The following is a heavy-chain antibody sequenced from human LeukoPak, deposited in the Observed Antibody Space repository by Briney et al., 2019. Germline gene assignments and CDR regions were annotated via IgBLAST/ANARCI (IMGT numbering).Heavy chain of an antibody. CDR1: GSSISSSSYY. D-gene: IGHD1-1*01. J-gene: IGHJ4*02. V-gene: IGHV4-39*07. Sequence: SETLSLTCTVSGSSISSSSYYWGWIRQPPGKGLEWIGSIYYSGSTYYNPSLKSRVTISVDTSKNQFSLKLSSVTAADTAAYYCARVFVDWNDKGGFDYWGQGTLVTVSS. CDR2: IYYSGST. CDR3: ARVFVDWNDKGGFDY.